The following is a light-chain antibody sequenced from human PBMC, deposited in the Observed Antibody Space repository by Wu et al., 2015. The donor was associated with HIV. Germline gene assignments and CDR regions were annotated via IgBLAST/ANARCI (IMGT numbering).Light chain of an antibody. CDR2: DAS. CDR3: QQYNNWPPGIT. V-gene: IGKV3-15*01. J-gene: IGKJ3*01. Sequence: EIVMTQSPDTLSVSPGERATLSCRASQNIDDNLAWYQQRLGQAPRLLIYDASTRATGVAARFSGSRSGTEFTLTISSMQSEDFAVYYCQQYNNWPPGITFGPGTKVDIK. CDR1: QNIDDN.